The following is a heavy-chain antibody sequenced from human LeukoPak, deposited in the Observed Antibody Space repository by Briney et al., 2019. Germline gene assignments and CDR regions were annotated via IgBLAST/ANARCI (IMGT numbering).Heavy chain of an antibody. J-gene: IGHJ6*03. CDR2: MNPNSGNT. CDR1: GYTFTSYD. D-gene: IGHD5/OR15-5a*01. Sequence: ASVKISCKASGYTFTSYDINWVRQATGQGREWMGWMNPNSGNTGYAQKFQGRVNITRNTSISTAYMELSSLRSEDTAVYYCQVGGGVYPMGNYYYYYMDVWGKGTTVTVPS. V-gene: IGHV1-8*01. CDR3: QVGGGVYPMGNYYYYYMDV.